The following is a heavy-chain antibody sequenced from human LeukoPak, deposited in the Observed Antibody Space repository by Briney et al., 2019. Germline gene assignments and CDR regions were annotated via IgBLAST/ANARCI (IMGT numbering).Heavy chain of an antibody. CDR3: ARESSSSWFGVFFDY. J-gene: IGHJ4*02. V-gene: IGHV1-2*02. Sequence: ASVKVSCKASGYTFTGYYIHWVRQAPGQGLEWMGWINPNSGGTNYAQKFQGRVTMTRDTSISTAYMELSRLRSDDTAVYYCARESSSSWFGVFFDYWGQGTLVTVSS. CDR2: INPNSGGT. CDR1: GYTFTGYY. D-gene: IGHD6-13*01.